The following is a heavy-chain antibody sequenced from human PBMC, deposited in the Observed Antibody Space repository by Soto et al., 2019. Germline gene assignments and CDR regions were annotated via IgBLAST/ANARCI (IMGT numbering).Heavy chain of an antibody. V-gene: IGHV3-30*02. J-gene: IGHJ4*02. Sequence: AGGSLRRSCVGSGFIFSNNGMHWVRQTPGKGLEWVAFMSYDGSETFYADSVKGRFTISRDNSKNTLFLHMSNLRAEDTAMYYCTIVRVADSALDHWGQGTLVTVSS. CDR2: MSYDGSET. CDR3: TIVRVADSALDH. D-gene: IGHD3-10*02. CDR1: GFIFSNNG.